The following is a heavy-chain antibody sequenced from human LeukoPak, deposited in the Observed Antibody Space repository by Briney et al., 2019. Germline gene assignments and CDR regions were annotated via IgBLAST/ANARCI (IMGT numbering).Heavy chain of an antibody. CDR3: ARDSKTSSLADP. D-gene: IGHD2-2*01. CDR1: GYTFTGYY. J-gene: IGHJ5*02. V-gene: IGHV1-2*02. CDR2: INPNSGGT. Sequence: ASVKVSCKASGYTFTGYYMHWVRQAPGQGLEWMGWINPNSGGTNYAQKFQGRVTMTRDTSISTAYMELSRLRSDDTAVYYCARDSKTSSLADPWGQGTLVTVSS.